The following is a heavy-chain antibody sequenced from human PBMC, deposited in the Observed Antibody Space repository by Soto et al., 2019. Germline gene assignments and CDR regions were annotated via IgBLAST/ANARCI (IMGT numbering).Heavy chain of an antibody. J-gene: IGHJ4*02. CDR1: GFSLSNATMG. V-gene: IGHV2-26*01. CDR3: ARISKSTDSFDC. Sequence: QVTLKESGPVLVKPTETLTLTCTVSGFSLSNATMGVGWLRQPPGKALEWLAHIFSNDEKFYSTSLKSRLTISKDTSKSQVVLNMSSMYPVDTAIYFCARISKSTDSFDCWGQGTLVTVSS. CDR2: IFSNDEK. D-gene: IGHD4-4*01.